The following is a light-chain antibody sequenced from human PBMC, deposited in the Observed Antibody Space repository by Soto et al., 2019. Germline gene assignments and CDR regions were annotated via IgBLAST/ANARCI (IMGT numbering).Light chain of an antibody. V-gene: IGLV2-14*01. J-gene: IGLJ3*02. Sequence: QSVLTQPASVSGSPGQSITISCTGASSDIGAYEYVSWHQQHPGKAPKLMIFGVSYRPSGVSNRFTGSKSGNMDSLRISGIQNEDEADYYCSSYTSSSTAVFTAGTKRTV. CDR1: SSDIGAYEY. CDR2: GVS. CDR3: SSYTSSSTAV.